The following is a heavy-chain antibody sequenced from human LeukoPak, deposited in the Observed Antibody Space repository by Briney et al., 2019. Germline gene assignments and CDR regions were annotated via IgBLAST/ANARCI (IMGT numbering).Heavy chain of an antibody. CDR2: IIPIFGTA. J-gene: IGHJ6*02. D-gene: IGHD3-3*01. V-gene: IGHV1-69*01. CDR3: ARDRFLEWSSYYYYGMDV. Sequence: SVKVSCKASGGTFSSYAISWVRQAPGQGLEWMGGIIPIFGTASYAQRFQGRVTITADESTSTAYMELSSLRSEDTAVYYCARDRFLEWSSYYYYGMDVWGQGTTVTVSS. CDR1: GGTFSSYA.